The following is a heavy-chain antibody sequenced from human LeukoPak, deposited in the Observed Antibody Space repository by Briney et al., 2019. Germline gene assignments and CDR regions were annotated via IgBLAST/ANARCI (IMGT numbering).Heavy chain of an antibody. CDR3: ARDGGSSESYSKFGTKWFDP. V-gene: IGHV4-4*07. CDR2: IFPSGRT. Sequence: PSETLSLTCTVSGASISSYYWSWIRQPAGEGLEWIGRIFPSGRTNYNPSLKSRVNISVDKSKNQFSLKLSSVTAADTAVYYCARDGGSSESYSKFGTKWFDPWGQGTLVTVFS. D-gene: IGHD1-26*01. J-gene: IGHJ5*02. CDR1: GASISSYY.